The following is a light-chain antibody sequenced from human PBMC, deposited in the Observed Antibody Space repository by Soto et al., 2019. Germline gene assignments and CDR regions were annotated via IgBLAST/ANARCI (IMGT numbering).Light chain of an antibody. CDR1: KTDVENYNF. Sequence: QSALTQPASVSGSPGASITIARTRIKTDVENYNFVAWCHQPQDKAPKLMIYEDYKRPSGVTNRLSVFKSGNTASLTLSGLQTEDEADYYCCSHGGFNTPYVFATGTKVTV. CDR2: EDY. CDR3: CSHGGFNTPYV. V-gene: IGLV2-23*01. J-gene: IGLJ1*01.